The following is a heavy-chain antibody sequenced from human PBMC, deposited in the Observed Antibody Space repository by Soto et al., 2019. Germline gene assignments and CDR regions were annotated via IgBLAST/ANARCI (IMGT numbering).Heavy chain of an antibody. CDR2: INPNSGGT. D-gene: IGHD4-17*01. Sequence: ASVKVSCKASGYTFTGYYMHWVRQAPGQGLEWMGWINPNSGGTNYAQKFQGWVTMTRDTSISTAYMELSRLRSDDTAVYYCARIGSTVTTRLKEYYFDYWGQGTLVTVSS. CDR3: ARIGSTVTTRLKEYYFDY. J-gene: IGHJ4*02. CDR1: GYTFTGYY. V-gene: IGHV1-2*04.